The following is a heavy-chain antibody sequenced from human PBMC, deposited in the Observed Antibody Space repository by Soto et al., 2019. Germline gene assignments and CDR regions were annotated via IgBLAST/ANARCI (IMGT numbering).Heavy chain of an antibody. J-gene: IGHJ4*02. Sequence: QVQLEQSGTEVKKPGSSVKVSCKASGGTFSTSTFTWVRQAPGQGLEWMGRIIPIFGTGDYAPKFQGRVLITADKSKGTVYMKRSGLKDEDTAVVFCVRDAPIGSVFSGYDAIDSWGQGTLVTVSS. CDR2: IIPIFGTG. D-gene: IGHD5-12*01. CDR1: GGTFSTST. V-gene: IGHV1-69*08. CDR3: VRDAPIGSVFSGYDAIDS.